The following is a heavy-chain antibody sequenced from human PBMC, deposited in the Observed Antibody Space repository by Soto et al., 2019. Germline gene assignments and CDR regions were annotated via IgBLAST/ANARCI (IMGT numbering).Heavy chain of an antibody. CDR2: IYHSGST. CDR1: GGSISSSNW. J-gene: IGHJ5*02. Sequence: QVQLQESGPGLVKPSGTLSLTCAVSGGSISSSNWWSWVRQPPGKGLEWIGEIYHSGSTNYNPSLTSRVTISVDKSKTQFSLKLSSVTAADTAVYYCARIFPDTVTTGGWFDPWGQGTLVTVSS. V-gene: IGHV4-4*02. D-gene: IGHD4-17*01. CDR3: ARIFPDTVTTGGWFDP.